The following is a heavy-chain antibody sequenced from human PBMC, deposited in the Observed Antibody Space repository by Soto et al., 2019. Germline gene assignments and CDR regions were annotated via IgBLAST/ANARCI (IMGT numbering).Heavy chain of an antibody. CDR1: GYSFTSYW. CDR3: ARVYCGGDCFPGGFDP. Sequence: GESLKISCKTSGYSFTSYWIGWVRQMPGKGLEWMGILYPGDSDARYSPSFQGQVTISADKSISTAYLQWSSLKASDTAMYYCARVYCGGDCFPGGFDPWGQGTLVTVSS. CDR2: LYPGDSDA. J-gene: IGHJ5*02. D-gene: IGHD2-21*01. V-gene: IGHV5-51*01.